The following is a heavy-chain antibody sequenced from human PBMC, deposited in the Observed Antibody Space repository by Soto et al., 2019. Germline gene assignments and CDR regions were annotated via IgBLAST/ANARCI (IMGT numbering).Heavy chain of an antibody. CDR1: GVSITPYF. CDR3: ERHFDVDPSLDQYYFDL. V-gene: IGHV4-4*07. Sequence: QVQLQESGPGLVKPSETLSLTCTVSGVSITPYFWSWIRQPAGKAPEWVGHIYASGRTTYNPSLKSRVTMFVSQTQVSLRLTSVPAADTAVYYCERHFDVDPSLDQYYFDLWGRGALVTVSS. D-gene: IGHD3-9*01. CDR2: IYASGRT. J-gene: IGHJ2*01.